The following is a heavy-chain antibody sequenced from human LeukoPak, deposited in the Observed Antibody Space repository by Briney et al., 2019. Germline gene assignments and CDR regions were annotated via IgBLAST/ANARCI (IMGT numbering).Heavy chain of an antibody. Sequence: ASVKVSCKASGYTFTSYGISWVRQAPGQGLEWMGWISAYNGNTNYAQKLQGRVTMTTDASTSTAYMELRSLRSDDTAVYYCAKDSLQYCSSTGCYILPEYYLASWGQGPLVTVSS. J-gene: IGHJ4*02. CDR3: AKDSLQYCSSTGCYILPEYYLAS. CDR1: GYTFTSYG. V-gene: IGHV1-18*01. D-gene: IGHD2-2*02. CDR2: ISAYNGNT.